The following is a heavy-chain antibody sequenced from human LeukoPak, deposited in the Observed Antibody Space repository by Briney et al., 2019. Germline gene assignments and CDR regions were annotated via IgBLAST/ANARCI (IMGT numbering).Heavy chain of an antibody. Sequence: PGGSLRLSCAASGFTFSSYAMSWVRQAPGKGLEWVSAISGSGGNTYYADSVKGRFTISRDNSKNTLYLQMNSLRAEDTAVYYCAKDGEYYGSGSYSDYWGQGTLVTVSS. CDR1: GFTFSSYA. J-gene: IGHJ4*02. CDR3: AKDGEYYGSGSYSDY. D-gene: IGHD3-10*01. V-gene: IGHV3-23*01. CDR2: ISGSGGNT.